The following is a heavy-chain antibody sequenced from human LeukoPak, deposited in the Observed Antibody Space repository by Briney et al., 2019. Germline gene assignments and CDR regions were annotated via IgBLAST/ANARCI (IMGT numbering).Heavy chain of an antibody. J-gene: IGHJ6*02. CDR3: ARDGRDSSGYYYYYYYGMDV. Sequence: ASVKVSCKASGYTFTGYYMHWVRQAPGQGLEWMGIINPSGGSTSYAQKFQGRVTVTRDTSTSTVYMELSSLRSEATAVYYCARDGRDSSGYYYYYYYGMDVWGQGTTVTVSS. CDR2: INPSGGST. CDR1: GYTFTGYY. V-gene: IGHV1-46*01. D-gene: IGHD3-22*01.